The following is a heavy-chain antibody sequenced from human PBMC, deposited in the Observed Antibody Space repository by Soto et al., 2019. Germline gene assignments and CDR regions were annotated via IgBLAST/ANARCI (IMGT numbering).Heavy chain of an antibody. D-gene: IGHD4-4*01. Sequence: QVQLVQSGAEVKKAGASVKVSCKASGYTFVSYVISWVRQAPGQGLEWMGWVSAYNGNTNYAQNLQGRVTMTTDTSTSPAYMELRSLRSDDTAVYYCARGSDTVTRDWFDPWGQGTLVTVSS. J-gene: IGHJ5*02. CDR3: ARGSDTVTRDWFDP. CDR1: GYTFVSYV. CDR2: VSAYNGNT. V-gene: IGHV1-18*01.